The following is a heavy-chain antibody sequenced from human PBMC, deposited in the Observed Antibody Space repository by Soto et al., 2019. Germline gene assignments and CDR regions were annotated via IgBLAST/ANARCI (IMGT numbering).Heavy chain of an antibody. D-gene: IGHD3-9*01. J-gene: IGHJ4*02. CDR3: ARDQPGVYYDILTGPFDY. CDR1: GDSVSSNSDA. V-gene: IGHV6-1*01. Sequence: SQTLSLTCAISGDSVSSNSDAWNWIRQSPSRDLEWLGRSYYRSKWYNDYAVSVKSRITINPDTSKNQFSLQLNSVTPEDTAVYSCARDQPGVYYDILTGPFDYWGQGTLVTVSS. CDR2: SYYRSKWYN.